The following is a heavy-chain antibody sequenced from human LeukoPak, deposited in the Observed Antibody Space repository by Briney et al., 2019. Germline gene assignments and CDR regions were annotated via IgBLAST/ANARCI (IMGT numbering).Heavy chain of an antibody. CDR3: ARSDYDSSGYYRTHFQH. CDR1: GFTFDDYG. CDR2: INWNGGST. V-gene: IGHV3-20*04. D-gene: IGHD3-22*01. Sequence: PGGSLRLSCVASGFTFDDYGMSWVRQAPGKGLEWVSGINWNGGSTGYADSVKGRFTISRDNAKNSLYLQMNSLRAEDTALYYCARSDYDSSGYYRTHFQHWGQGTLVTVSS. J-gene: IGHJ1*01.